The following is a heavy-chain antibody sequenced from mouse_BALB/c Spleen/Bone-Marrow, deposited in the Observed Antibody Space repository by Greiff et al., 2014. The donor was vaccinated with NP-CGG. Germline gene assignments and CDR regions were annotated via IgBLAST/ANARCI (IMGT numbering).Heavy chain of an antibody. CDR1: GFTFTDYY. Sequence: DVQLVESGGGLVQPGGSLRHSCATSGFTFTDYYMSWVRQPPGKALEWLGFIRNKANGYTTEYSASVKGRFTISRDNSQSILYLQMNTLRAEDSATYYCARDRNYGSSWYFDVWGAGTTVTVSS. J-gene: IGHJ1*01. D-gene: IGHD1-1*01. CDR3: ARDRNYGSSWYFDV. CDR2: IRNKANGYTT. V-gene: IGHV7-3*02.